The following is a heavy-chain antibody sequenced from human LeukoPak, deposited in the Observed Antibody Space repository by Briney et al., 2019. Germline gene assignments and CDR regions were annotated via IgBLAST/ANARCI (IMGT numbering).Heavy chain of an antibody. CDR1: GFSISNTC. J-gene: IGHJ4*02. D-gene: IGHD1-7*01. Sequence: PGGSLRLSCAGSGFSISNTCMHWVRQAPGGGLVWVSHINSDGTTIDYADSVKGRFTISRDNAKNTLYLQMNTLRGDDSAVYFCATAGNYRFDHWGQGTLVTVSS. CDR2: INSDGTTI. CDR3: ATAGNYRFDH. V-gene: IGHV3-74*01.